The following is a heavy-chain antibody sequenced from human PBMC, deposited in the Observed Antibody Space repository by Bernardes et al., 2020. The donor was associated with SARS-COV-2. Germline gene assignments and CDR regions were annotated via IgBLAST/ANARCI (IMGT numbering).Heavy chain of an antibody. CDR1: GFTFSSYW. CDR2: INSDGTRT. CDR3: VWVKSVDV. D-gene: IGHD1-26*01. Sequence: GGSLRLSCEASGFTFSSYWMHWVRQAPGKGLAWVAQINSDGTRTTYAESVKGRFIISRDNAKDILFLQMNSLGVDDTAVYYCVWVKSVDVWGTGTAVDVSS. V-gene: IGHV3-74*01. J-gene: IGHJ6*04.